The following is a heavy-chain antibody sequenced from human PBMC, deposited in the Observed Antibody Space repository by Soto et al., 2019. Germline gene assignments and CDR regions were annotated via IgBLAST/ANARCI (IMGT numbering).Heavy chain of an antibody. V-gene: IGHV3-33*01. CDR3: ARGSSSWAAYYYYGMDV. CDR1: GFTFRSYG. D-gene: IGHD6-13*01. Sequence: AGGSLRLSCAASGFTFRSYGMHWVRQAPGKGLEWVAVIWYDGSNKYYADSVKGRFTISRDNSKNTLYLQMNSLRAEDTAIYYCARGSSSWAAYYYYGMDVWGQGTSVTVSS. J-gene: IGHJ6*02. CDR2: IWYDGSNK.